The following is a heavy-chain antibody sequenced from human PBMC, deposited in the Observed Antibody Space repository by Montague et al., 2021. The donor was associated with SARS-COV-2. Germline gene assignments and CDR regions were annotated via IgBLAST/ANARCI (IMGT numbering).Heavy chain of an antibody. CDR3: ARAVETTVVTHFDY. D-gene: IGHD4-23*01. CDR1: GGSISSGGYY. V-gene: IGHV4-31*03. Sequence: TLSLTCTVSGGSISSGGYYWSWIRQHPGKGLEWIGYIYYSGSAYYNPSLKSRATISVDTSKNQFSLKLTSVTAADTAVYYCARAVETTVVTHFDYWGQGTLVTVPS. J-gene: IGHJ4*02. CDR2: IYYSGSA.